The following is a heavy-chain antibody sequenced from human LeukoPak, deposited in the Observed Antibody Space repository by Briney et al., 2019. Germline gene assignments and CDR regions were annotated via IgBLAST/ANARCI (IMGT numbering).Heavy chain of an antibody. CDR1: GFRFTDYP. D-gene: IGHD3-9*01. V-gene: IGHV3-48*02. CDR3: ATDQRYAFDY. Sequence: GSLRLSFATSGFRFTDYPMNWVRQAPGKGLEWISNIRTTAEGAKYAYYADSVKGRVTISRDDGKNTLYLHMNSLRDDDTAVYYCATDQRYAFDYWGQGILVTVSS. CDR2: IRTTAEGAKYA. J-gene: IGHJ4*02.